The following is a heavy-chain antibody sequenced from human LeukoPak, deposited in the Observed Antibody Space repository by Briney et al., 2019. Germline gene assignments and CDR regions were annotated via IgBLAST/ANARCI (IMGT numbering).Heavy chain of an antibody. J-gene: IGHJ4*02. CDR1: GFRFISYW. CDR3: GRPDGTTDVYFFDY. V-gene: IGHV3-7*04. Sequence: GGSLRLSYAASGFRFISYWVTWVRQAPGKGLEWVANIKQDGSEKYYVDSVKGRFTISRDNAKNSLFLQLNSLRAEDTAVYYCGRPDGTTDVYFFDYWGQGTLVTVSS. CDR2: IKQDGSEK. D-gene: IGHD5-24*01.